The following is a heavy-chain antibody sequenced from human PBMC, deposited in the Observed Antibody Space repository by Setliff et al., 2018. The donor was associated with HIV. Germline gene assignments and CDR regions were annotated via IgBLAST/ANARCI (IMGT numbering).Heavy chain of an antibody. V-gene: IGHV1-18*01. CDR3: ARIVRPSYYYYYYMDV. J-gene: IGHJ6*03. CDR1: TYPFTSYG. D-gene: IGHD3-10*02. Sequence: ASVKVSCKASTYPFTSYGISWVRQVPGRGLEWMGWISPYNGNTEYARRFQGRVTITADESTSTAYMELSSLRSEDTAVYYCARIVRPSYYYYYYMDVWGKGTTVTVSS. CDR2: ISPYNGNT.